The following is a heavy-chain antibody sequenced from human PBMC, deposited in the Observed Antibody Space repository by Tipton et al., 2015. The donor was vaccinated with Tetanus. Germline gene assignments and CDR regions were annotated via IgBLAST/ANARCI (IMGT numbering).Heavy chain of an antibody. D-gene: IGHD2-2*01. J-gene: IGHJ4*02. Sequence: GLVKPSETLSLTCTVSGGSVRSGDYSWNWIRQPPGKGLEWLAYVSYSGRTNSNYSLKSRITISQDTSKSQFSLRLTSVTAADTAVYYCARVACSSTSCYSHYFDYWGPGSLVTVSS. V-gene: IGHV4-61*08. CDR1: GGSVRSGDYS. CDR2: VSYSGRT. CDR3: ARVACSSTSCYSHYFDY.